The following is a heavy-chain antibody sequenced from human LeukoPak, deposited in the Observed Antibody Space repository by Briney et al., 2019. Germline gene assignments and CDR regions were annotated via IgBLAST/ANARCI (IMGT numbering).Heavy chain of an antibody. V-gene: IGHV1-46*01. Sequence: ASVKVSCKASGGTFSSYAISWVRQAPGQGLEWMGIINPSGGSTSYAQKFQGRVTMTRDTSTSTVYMELSSLRSEDTAVYYCARGPGGVVILYYFDYWGQGTLVTVSS. CDR1: GGTFSSYA. J-gene: IGHJ4*02. CDR2: INPSGGST. D-gene: IGHD3-3*01. CDR3: ARGPGGVVILYYFDY.